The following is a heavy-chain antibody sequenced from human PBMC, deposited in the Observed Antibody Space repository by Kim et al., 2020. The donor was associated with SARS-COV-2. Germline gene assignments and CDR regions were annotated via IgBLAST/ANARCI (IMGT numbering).Heavy chain of an antibody. V-gene: IGHV3-30*18. D-gene: IGHD4-17*01. J-gene: IGHJ4*02. CDR2: ISYDGSNK. CDR1: GFTFSSYG. CDR3: AKSAVMTTVANFDY. Sequence: GGSLRLSCAASGFTFSSYGMHWVRQAPGKGLEWVAVISYDGSNKYYADSVKGRFTISRDNSKNTLYLQMNSLRAEDTAVYYCAKSAVMTTVANFDYWGQG.